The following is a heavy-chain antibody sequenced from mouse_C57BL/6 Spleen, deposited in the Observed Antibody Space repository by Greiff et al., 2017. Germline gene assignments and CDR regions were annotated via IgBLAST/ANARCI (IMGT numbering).Heavy chain of an antibody. D-gene: IGHD1-1*01. CDR1: GYTFTDYY. Sequence: EVQLQQSGPVLVKPGASVKMSCKASGYTFTDYYMNWVKQSHGKSLEWIGVINPYNGGTSYNQKFKGKATLTVDKSSSTAYMELNSLTSEDSAVYYCARSPYYYGSSQNYYAMDYWGQGTSVTVSS. CDR3: ARSPYYYGSSQNYYAMDY. CDR2: INPYNGGT. V-gene: IGHV1-19*01. J-gene: IGHJ4*01.